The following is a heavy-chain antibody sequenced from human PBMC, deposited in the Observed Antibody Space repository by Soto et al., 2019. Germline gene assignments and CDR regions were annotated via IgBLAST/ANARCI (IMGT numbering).Heavy chain of an antibody. Sequence: QVHLVESGGGVVQPGRSLTISCVGSGFAFSTYGMHWVRQAPAKGLEWVALISYDGTDKYYVDSVKGRFSISRDNSKQKLSMHMDSLRPEDTALYYCAKDFGAWSDSWGQGTLVNVSS. CDR2: ISYDGTDK. CDR3: AKDFGAWSDS. CDR1: GFAFSTYG. V-gene: IGHV3-30*18. D-gene: IGHD6-19*01. J-gene: IGHJ5*02.